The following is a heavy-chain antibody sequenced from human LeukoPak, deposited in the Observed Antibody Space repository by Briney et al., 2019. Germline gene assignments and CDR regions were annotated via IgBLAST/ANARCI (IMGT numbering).Heavy chain of an antibody. CDR3: ARVVRGGHSGYAFDI. V-gene: IGHV3-66*02. Sequence: GGSLRLSCTASGLTVSSNFMTWVRQAPGKGLEWVSIIYSDGSPYYADSVQGRMSFSSSSSENISYLQLNSLRPEDTAIYYCARVVRGGHSGYAFDIWGQGTMVTVSS. J-gene: IGHJ3*02. CDR1: GLTVSSNF. D-gene: IGHD4-23*01. CDR2: IYSDGSP.